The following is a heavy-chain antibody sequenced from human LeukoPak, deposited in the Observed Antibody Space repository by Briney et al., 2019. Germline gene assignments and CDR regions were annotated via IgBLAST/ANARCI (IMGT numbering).Heavy chain of an antibody. D-gene: IGHD6-13*01. V-gene: IGHV1-69*06. CDR3: ASYWVCSSYYFDY. CDR2: IIPIFGTA. J-gene: IGHJ4*02. Sequence: SVKVSCKASGGTFSSYAISWVRQAPGQGLEWMGGIIPIFGTANYAQKFQGRVTITADKSTSTAYMELSSLRSEDTAVYYCASYWVCSSYYFDYWGQGTLVTVSS. CDR1: GGTFSSYA.